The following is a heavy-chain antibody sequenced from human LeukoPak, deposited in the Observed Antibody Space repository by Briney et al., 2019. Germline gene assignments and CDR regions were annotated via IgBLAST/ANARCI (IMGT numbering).Heavy chain of an antibody. CDR2: IGTAGDT. D-gene: IGHD6-19*01. J-gene: IGHJ2*01. V-gene: IGHV3-13*01. CDR1: GFTFSSYD. CDR3: AREGAVAGPKYFDL. Sequence: GGSLRLSCAAFGFTFSSYDMHWVRQATGKGLEWVSAIGTAGDTYYPGSVKGRFTISRENAKNSLYLQMNSLRAGDTAVYYCAREGAVAGPKYFDLWGRGTLVTVSS.